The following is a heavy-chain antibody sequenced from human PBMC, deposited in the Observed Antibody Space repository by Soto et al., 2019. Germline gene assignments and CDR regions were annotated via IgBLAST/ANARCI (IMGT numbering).Heavy chain of an antibody. D-gene: IGHD6-19*01. CDR3: AKGVPGIAVAGTGYFQH. J-gene: IGHJ1*01. V-gene: IGHV1-46*01. CDR1: GYTFTSYY. Sequence: ASVKVSCKASGYTFTSYYMHWVRQAPGQGLEWMGIINPSGGSTSYAQKLQGRVTMTRDTSTSTVYMELNSLRAEDTAVYYCAKGVPGIAVAGTGYFQHWGQGTLVTSPQ. CDR2: INPSGGST.